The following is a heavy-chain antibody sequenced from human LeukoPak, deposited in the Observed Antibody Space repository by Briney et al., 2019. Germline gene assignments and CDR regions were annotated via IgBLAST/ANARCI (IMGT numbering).Heavy chain of an antibody. V-gene: IGHV4-39*01. CDR3: ERRDIFGATAMVPSDY. Sequence: SETLSLTCTVSGGSISSSSYYWGWIRQPPGKGLEWIGSIYYSGSTYYNPSLKSRVTISVDTSKNQFSLKLSSVTAADTAVYYCERRDIFGATAMVPSDYWGQETLLTVSS. D-gene: IGHD5-18*01. CDR2: IYYSGST. CDR1: GGSISSSSYY. J-gene: IGHJ4*02.